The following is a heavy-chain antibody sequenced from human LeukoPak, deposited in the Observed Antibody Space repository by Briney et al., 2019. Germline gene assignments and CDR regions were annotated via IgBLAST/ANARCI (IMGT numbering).Heavy chain of an antibody. CDR2: IYHSGST. J-gene: IGHJ4*02. CDR1: GYSISSGYY. V-gene: IGHV4-38-2*01. CDR3: ARASGSGSYPLDY. D-gene: IGHD3-10*01. Sequence: SETLSLTCAVSGYSISSGYYWGWIRQPPGKGLEWIGSIYHSGSTYYNPSLKSRVTISVDTSKNQFSLKLSSVTAADTAVYYCARASGSGSYPLDYWGQGTLVTVSS.